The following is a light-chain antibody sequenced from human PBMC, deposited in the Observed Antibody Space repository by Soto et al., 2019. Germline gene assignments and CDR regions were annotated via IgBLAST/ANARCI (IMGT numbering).Light chain of an antibody. CDR3: QHYNSYSEA. Sequence: DIQMTQSPSSLSGSVGDRVTITCRASQTISSWLAWYQQKKGKAPKILIYKASTLKSGVPSRFRGSGSGTEFTLTISRLQPGDFETYYCQHYNSYSEAFGQGTKVDIK. CDR1: QTISSW. V-gene: IGKV1-5*03. CDR2: KAS. J-gene: IGKJ1*01.